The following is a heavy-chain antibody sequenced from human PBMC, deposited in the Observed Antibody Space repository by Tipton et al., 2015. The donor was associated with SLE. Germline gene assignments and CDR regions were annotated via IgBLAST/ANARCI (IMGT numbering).Heavy chain of an antibody. CDR3: AGGQLERRRFDY. Sequence: LRLSCTVSGGSISSYYWSWIRQPPGKGLEWIGYTYYSGSTNYNPSLKSRVTISVDTSKNQFSLKLSSVTAADTAVYYCAGGQLERRRFDYWGQGTLVTVSS. J-gene: IGHJ4*02. CDR1: GGSISSYY. D-gene: IGHD1-1*01. V-gene: IGHV4-59*01. CDR2: TYYSGST.